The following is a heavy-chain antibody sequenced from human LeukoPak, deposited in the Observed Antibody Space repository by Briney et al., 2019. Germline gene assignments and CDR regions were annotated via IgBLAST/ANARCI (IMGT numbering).Heavy chain of an antibody. CDR2: IYHTGAT. V-gene: IGHV4-38-2*02. D-gene: IGHD3-9*01. J-gene: IGHJ5*02. CDR3: ARDLGLTISDTWFAP. CDR1: GYSISSGYF. Sequence: PSETLSLTCAVSGYSISSGYFWVWIRQPPGKGLEWIGSIYHTGATYYNPSLRSPFTISFDTSKNEFSLELNSVTAADTAVYYCARDLGLTISDTWFAPWGQRTLVTVSS.